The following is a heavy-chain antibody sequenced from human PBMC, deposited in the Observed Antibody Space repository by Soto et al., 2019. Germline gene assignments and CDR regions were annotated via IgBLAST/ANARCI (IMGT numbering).Heavy chain of an antibody. D-gene: IGHD2-2*01. V-gene: IGHV3-7*03. Sequence: EVRLVASGGDLVQPGGSLRLSCAASGLTLSGYWMSWVRQAPGKGLEWVADINQDGSGEYYVDSVKGRFTMSRDNAKNSRYLFMHSLRAEDTAIYYCARVPSQESSYVWFDPWGQGTLVTVSS. CDR1: GLTLSGYW. CDR2: INQDGSGE. CDR3: ARVPSQESSYVWFDP. J-gene: IGHJ5*02.